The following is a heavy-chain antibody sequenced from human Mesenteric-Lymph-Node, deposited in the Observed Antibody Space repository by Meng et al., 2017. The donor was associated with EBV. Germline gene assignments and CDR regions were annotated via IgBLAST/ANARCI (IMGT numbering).Heavy chain of an antibody. J-gene: IGHJ4*02. CDR3: ASRNLNLEFDV. CDR1: GYALTALS. CDR2: FDPEDGKT. V-gene: IGHV1-24*01. Sequence: QVQLEQSGAEVEKPGASVKVACKVSGYALTALSMHWVRQAPGKGLEWMGGFDPEDGKTIYAQTFQGRVTMTADTSTDTAYMELSSLRSEDSAVYFCASRNLNLEFDVWGQGTLVTVST. D-gene: IGHD1-1*01.